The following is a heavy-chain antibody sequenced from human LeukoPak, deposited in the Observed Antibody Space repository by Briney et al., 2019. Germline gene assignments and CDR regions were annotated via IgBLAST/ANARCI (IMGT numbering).Heavy chain of an antibody. CDR1: GDSTTNTNYY. D-gene: IGHD3-10*01. V-gene: IGHV4-39*07. CDR2: MSFNGNI. Sequence: SETLSLTCSVSGDSTTNTNYYWGWVRQSPEKNLEWIVSMSFNGNIFYNPSLQSRVTISPDTSKNHFSLNLRSVTAADTAIYYCMRLNTYGLYLDYWGQGRLVTVSS. J-gene: IGHJ4*02. CDR3: MRLNTYGLYLDY.